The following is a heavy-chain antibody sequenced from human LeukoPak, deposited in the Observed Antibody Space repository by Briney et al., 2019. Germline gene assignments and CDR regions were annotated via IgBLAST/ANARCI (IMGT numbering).Heavy chain of an antibody. J-gene: IGHJ3*02. D-gene: IGHD4-17*01. CDR1: GFTSTNYW. CDR3: AIPAYYGDAFDI. Sequence: GESLKISCKGSGFTSTNYWIAWVRQVPGKDLEWMGIIYPGDSDTRYSPSFQGQVTISADKSISTAYLQWSSLKASDTAMYYCAIPAYYGDAFDIWGQGTMVTVSS. V-gene: IGHV5-51*01. CDR2: IYPGDSDT.